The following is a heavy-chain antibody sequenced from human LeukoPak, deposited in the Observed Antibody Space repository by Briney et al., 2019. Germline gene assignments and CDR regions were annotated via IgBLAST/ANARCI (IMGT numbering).Heavy chain of an antibody. J-gene: IGHJ4*02. CDR1: GGSFRGYY. Sequence: SETLSLTCAVYGGSFRGYYWSWLRQPPGKGLEWIGYISSSGSVNDNPSLRSRVTISVDTSKNQFFLNLSSVSAADTAVYYCARIPLGYSGAYYFDYWGQGTLVTVSP. CDR3: ARIPLGYSGAYYFDY. V-gene: IGHV4-4*09. D-gene: IGHD5-12*01. CDR2: ISSSGSV.